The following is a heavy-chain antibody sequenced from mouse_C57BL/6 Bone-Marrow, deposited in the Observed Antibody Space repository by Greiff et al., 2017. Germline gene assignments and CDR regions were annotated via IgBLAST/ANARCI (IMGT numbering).Heavy chain of an antibody. V-gene: IGHV1-75*01. J-gene: IGHJ4*01. CDR1: GYTFTDYY. CDR2: IVPGSGST. D-gene: IGHD1-1*01. CDR3: ARYTVVAPMDY. Sequence: VQLQQSGPELVKPGASVKISCKASGYTFTDYYINWVKQRPGQGLEWIGWIVPGSGSTYYNEKFTGKATLTVDKSSRTAYMVLRSLTSEDSAVYFCARYTVVAPMDYWGQGTSVTVSS.